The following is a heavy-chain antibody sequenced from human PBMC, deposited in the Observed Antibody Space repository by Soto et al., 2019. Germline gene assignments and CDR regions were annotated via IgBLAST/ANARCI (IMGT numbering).Heavy chain of an antibody. Sequence: PGGSLRLSCAASGFTFSSYSMNWVRQAPGKGLEWVSYISSSSSTIYYADSVKGRFTISRDNAKNSLYLQMNSLRDEDTAVYYCARDESSGWYVTPYAYWGQGTLVTVSS. CDR3: ARDESSGWYVTPYAY. J-gene: IGHJ4*02. D-gene: IGHD6-19*01. CDR1: GFTFSSYS. V-gene: IGHV3-48*02. CDR2: ISSSSSTI.